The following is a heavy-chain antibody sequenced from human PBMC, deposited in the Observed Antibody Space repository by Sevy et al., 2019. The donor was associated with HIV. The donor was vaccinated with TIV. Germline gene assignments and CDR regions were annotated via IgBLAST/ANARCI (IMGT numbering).Heavy chain of an antibody. CDR2: IYTSGST. Sequence: GGSLRLSCAASELTVSSNYMSWVRQAPGRGLEWVSVIYTSGSTYYADSVKGRFTISRDNSKNTLFLQMNSLRADDTAVYYCARGGGAYCGNDCIRAIECWGLGTLVTVSS. V-gene: IGHV3-53*01. D-gene: IGHD2-21*02. CDR3: ARGGGAYCGNDCIRAIEC. CDR1: ELTVSSNY. J-gene: IGHJ4*02.